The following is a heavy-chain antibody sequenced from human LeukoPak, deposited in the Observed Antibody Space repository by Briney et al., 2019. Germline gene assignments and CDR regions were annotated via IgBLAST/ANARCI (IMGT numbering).Heavy chain of an antibody. Sequence: GGSLRLSCAASGFTFSSYAMHWVRQAPGKGLEWVAVISYDGSSKYYADSVKGRFTISRDNSKNTLYLQMNSLRAEDTAVYYCARDALSGSYLDYWGQGTLVTVSS. V-gene: IGHV3-30-3*01. CDR2: ISYDGSSK. CDR3: ARDALSGSYLDY. J-gene: IGHJ4*02. CDR1: GFTFSSYA. D-gene: IGHD1-26*01.